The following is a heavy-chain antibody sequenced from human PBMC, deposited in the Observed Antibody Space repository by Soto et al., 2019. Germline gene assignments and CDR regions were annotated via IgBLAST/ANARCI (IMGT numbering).Heavy chain of an antibody. CDR2: IKRDGSGG. D-gene: IGHD6-13*01. CDR1: GFTFDNYW. J-gene: IGHJ3*02. V-gene: IGHV3-7*01. CDR3: ARDVSPGSSGWYFDAFDI. Sequence: QLVESGGGLVQPGGSLRLSCEASGFTFDNYWMTWVRQAPGKGLEWVANIKRDGSGGSYLDSVRGRFTVSRDNARNSLYLQMNSLRAEYTALYYCARDVSPGSSGWYFDAFDIWGQGTLVTVSS.